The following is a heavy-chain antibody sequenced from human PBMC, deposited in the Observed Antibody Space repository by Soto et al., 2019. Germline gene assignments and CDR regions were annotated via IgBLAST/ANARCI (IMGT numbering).Heavy chain of an antibody. J-gene: IGHJ6*03. Sequence: ASVKVSCKASGYTFTSYDINWVRQATGQGLEWMGWMNPNSGNTGYAQKFQGRVTMTRNTSISTAYMELSSLRSEDTAVYYCARHLRYYYGSGSYSTDGYYMDVWGKGTTVTVSS. CDR2: MNPNSGNT. CDR3: ARHLRYYYGSGSYSTDGYYMDV. CDR1: GYTFTSYD. V-gene: IGHV1-8*01. D-gene: IGHD3-10*01.